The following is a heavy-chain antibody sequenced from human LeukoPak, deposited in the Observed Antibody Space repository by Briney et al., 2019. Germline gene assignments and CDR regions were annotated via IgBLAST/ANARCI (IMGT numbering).Heavy chain of an antibody. CDR3: ARAVTGTSLVDF. CDR1: GGSIGGDH. Sequence: SETLSLTCTISGGSIGGDHWSWIRQAPGEGLEWIGYISYTGSTSYNPSLRSRVTISLNTPENQFSLRLTSVTAADTAVYYCARAVTGTSLVDFWGQGTLVTVSS. D-gene: IGHD6-19*01. J-gene: IGHJ4*02. CDR2: ISYTGST. V-gene: IGHV4-59*08.